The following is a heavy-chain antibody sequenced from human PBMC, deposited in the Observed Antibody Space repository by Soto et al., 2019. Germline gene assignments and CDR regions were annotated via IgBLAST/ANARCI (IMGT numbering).Heavy chain of an antibody. CDR2: IYYSGCT. CDR1: GGSISSSGYY. J-gene: IGHJ4*02. D-gene: IGHD3-10*02. CDR3: ARRSHLAAVRGIDY. V-gene: IGHV4-39*01. Sequence: QLQLQESGPGLVKPSETLSLTCTVSGGSISSSGYYWGWIRQPPGKGLQWIGTIYYSGCTYYSPSLQRRVPISVDTSKNLFSLRLSPGTAAETAVYYCARRSHLAAVRGIDYSGQGTLVTVSS.